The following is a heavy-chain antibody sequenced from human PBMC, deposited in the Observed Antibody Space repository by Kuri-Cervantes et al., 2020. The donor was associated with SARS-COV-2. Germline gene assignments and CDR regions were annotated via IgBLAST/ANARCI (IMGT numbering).Heavy chain of an antibody. Sequence: ASVKVSCKASGYTFTSYGISWVRQAPGQGLEWMGWISAYNGNTNYAQKLQGRVTMTTDTSTSTASMELRGLRSDDTAVYYCARVYPTSDAFDIWGQGTMVTVSS. CDR3: ARVYPTSDAFDI. J-gene: IGHJ3*02. CDR2: ISAYNGNT. CDR1: GYTFTSYG. D-gene: IGHD3-16*02. V-gene: IGHV1-18*01.